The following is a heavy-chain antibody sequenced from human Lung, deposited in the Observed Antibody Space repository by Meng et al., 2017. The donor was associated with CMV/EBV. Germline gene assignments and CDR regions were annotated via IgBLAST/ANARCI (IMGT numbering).Heavy chain of an antibody. J-gene: IGHJ5*02. Sequence: ASVKVSCKASVYTFTGYYIHWVRQAPGQGLEWMGWINPNSGGTNYGQKFQGRVTMTRDTSISTAYIELSRLRSDDAAVYFCARARGTTAASGTNWFDPLGQGTLVTVSS. D-gene: IGHD6-13*01. V-gene: IGHV1-2*02. CDR2: INPNSGGT. CDR1: VYTFTGYY. CDR3: ARARGTTAASGTNWFDP.